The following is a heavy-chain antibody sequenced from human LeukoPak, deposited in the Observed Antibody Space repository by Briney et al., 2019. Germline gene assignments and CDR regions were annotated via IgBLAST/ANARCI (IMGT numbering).Heavy chain of an antibody. CDR2: TVGGGSPNT. V-gene: IGHV3-23*01. CDR1: GFNFWNTG. J-gene: IGHJ4*02. Sequence: GGSLRLSCAVAGFNFWNTGMSWVRQAPGKGLEWVSATVGGGSPNTYHADSVKGRFTISRDNSKNTLFLQMNSLRAEDTAIYYCTKAPIVSCSGASCYPFDSWGQGTLVTVSS. CDR3: TKAPIVSCSGASCYPFDS. D-gene: IGHD2-15*01.